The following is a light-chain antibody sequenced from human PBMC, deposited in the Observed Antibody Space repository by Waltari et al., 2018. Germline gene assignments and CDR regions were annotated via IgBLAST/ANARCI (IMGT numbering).Light chain of an antibody. V-gene: IGLV2-23*02. CDR2: EVN. CDR3: CSYAGRSTWV. J-gene: IGLJ3*02. Sequence: QSALTQPASVSGSPGQSITISCTGTSRDVGRYTFVSWYQQHPGKAPQLIIYEVNNRPLGVSNRLSGSKSGNTASLTISGLQAEDESDYYCCSYAGRSTWVFGGGTKVTVL. CDR1: SRDVGRYTF.